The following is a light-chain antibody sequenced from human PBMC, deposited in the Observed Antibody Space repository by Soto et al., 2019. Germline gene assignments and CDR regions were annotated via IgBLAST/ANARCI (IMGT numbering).Light chain of an antibody. J-gene: IGKJ1*01. Sequence: DIQMTQSPSTLSASVGDRVPITCRASQSISSWLAWYQQKPGKAPKLLIYKASSLESGVPSRFSGSGSGTEFTLTISSLQPDDFATYYCQHYNSYPWTFGQGTKVDNK. CDR2: KAS. CDR3: QHYNSYPWT. V-gene: IGKV1-5*03. CDR1: QSISSW.